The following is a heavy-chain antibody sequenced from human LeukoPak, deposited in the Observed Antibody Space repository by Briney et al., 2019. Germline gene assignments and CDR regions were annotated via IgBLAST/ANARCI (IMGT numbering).Heavy chain of an antibody. V-gene: IGHV3-48*03. Sequence: RPGGSLRLSCEASGFNFNHYGMNWVRQAPGKGLEWVSYISSSGSTIYYADSVKGRFTISRDNAKNSLYLQMNSLRAEDTAVYYCAELGITMIGGVWGKGTTVTISS. CDR3: AELGITMIGGV. D-gene: IGHD3-10*02. CDR2: ISSSGSTI. J-gene: IGHJ6*04. CDR1: GFNFNHYG.